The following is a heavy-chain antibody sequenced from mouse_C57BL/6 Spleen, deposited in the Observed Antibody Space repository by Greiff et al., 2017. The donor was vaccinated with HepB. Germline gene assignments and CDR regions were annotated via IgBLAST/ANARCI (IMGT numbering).Heavy chain of an antibody. Sequence: QVQLQQPGAELVKPGASVKLSCKASGYTFTSYWMHWVKQRPGQGLEWIGMIHPNSGSTNYNEKFKSKATLTVDKSSSTAYMQLSSLTSEDSAVYYCARTDRFITTVVDFDYWGQGTTLTVSS. J-gene: IGHJ2*01. D-gene: IGHD1-1*01. CDR3: ARTDRFITTVVDFDY. CDR2: IHPNSGST. V-gene: IGHV1-64*01. CDR1: GYTFTSYW.